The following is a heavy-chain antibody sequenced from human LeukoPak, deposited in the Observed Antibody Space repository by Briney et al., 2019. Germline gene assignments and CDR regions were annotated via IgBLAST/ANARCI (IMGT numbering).Heavy chain of an antibody. D-gene: IGHD5-24*01. J-gene: IGHJ4*02. Sequence: PGRSLRLSCAASGFTFSSYGMHWVRQAPGKGLEWVAVISYDGSNKYYADSVKGRFTISRDNSKNTLYLQMNSLRVEDTAVYYCAKNRPFGRWLQQIDYWGQGTLVTVSS. CDR2: ISYDGSNK. CDR3: AKNRPFGRWLQQIDY. V-gene: IGHV3-30*18. CDR1: GFTFSSYG.